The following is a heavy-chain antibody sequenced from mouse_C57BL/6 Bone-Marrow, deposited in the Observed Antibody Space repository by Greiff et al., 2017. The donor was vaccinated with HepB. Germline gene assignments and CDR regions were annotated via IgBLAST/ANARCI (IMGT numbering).Heavy chain of an antibody. D-gene: IGHD2-4*01. CDR1: GYTFTSYW. Sequence: QVQLQQPGAELVKPGALVKLSCKASGYTFTSYWMQWVKQRPGQGLEWIGEIDPSDSYTNYNQKFKGKATLTVDTSSSTAYMQLSSLTSEDSAVYYCARGGYYDYDGAWFAYWGQGTLVTVSA. CDR3: ARGGYYDYDGAWFAY. J-gene: IGHJ3*01. V-gene: IGHV1-50*01. CDR2: IDPSDSYT.